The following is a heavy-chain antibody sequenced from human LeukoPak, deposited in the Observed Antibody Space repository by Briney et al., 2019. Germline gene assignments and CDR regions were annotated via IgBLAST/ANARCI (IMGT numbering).Heavy chain of an antibody. CDR1: GSTFSSYG. Sequence: GRSLRLSCAASGSTFSSYGMHWVRQAPGKGLEWVAVIWYDGSNKYYADSVKGRFAISRDNSKSTLYLQMNSLKAEDTAVYYCAREGGQQLGSFDYWGQGTLVTVSS. D-gene: IGHD6-13*01. CDR2: IWYDGSNK. CDR3: AREGGQQLGSFDY. V-gene: IGHV3-33*01. J-gene: IGHJ4*02.